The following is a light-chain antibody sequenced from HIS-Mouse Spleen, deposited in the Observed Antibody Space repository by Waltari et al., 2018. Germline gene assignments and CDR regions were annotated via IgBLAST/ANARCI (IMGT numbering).Light chain of an antibody. V-gene: IGLV3-25*03. CDR3: QSADSSGTYPV. CDR2: KDS. CDR1: ALPKQY. Sequence: SYELPQPPSVSVSPGQTARITSRVDALPKQYAYWYQQKPGQAPVLVIYKDSERPSGIPERFSGSSSGTTVTLTISGVQAEDEADYYCQSADSSGTYPVFGGGTKLTVL. J-gene: IGLJ2*01.